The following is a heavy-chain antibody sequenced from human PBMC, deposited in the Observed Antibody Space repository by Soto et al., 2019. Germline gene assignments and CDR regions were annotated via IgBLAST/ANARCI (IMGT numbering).Heavy chain of an antibody. CDR1: GFTFSSYG. J-gene: IGHJ6*02. D-gene: IGHD1-26*01. CDR3: AKSIVGAIISGMDV. V-gene: IGHV3-30*18. Sequence: QVQLVESGGGVVQPGRSLRLSCAASGFTFSSYGMHWVRQAPGKGLEWVAVISYDGSNKYYADSVKGRFTISRDHSKNTLYLHMNRLRAEDTDVYYCAKSIVGAIISGMDVWGQGTTVSVSS. CDR2: ISYDGSNK.